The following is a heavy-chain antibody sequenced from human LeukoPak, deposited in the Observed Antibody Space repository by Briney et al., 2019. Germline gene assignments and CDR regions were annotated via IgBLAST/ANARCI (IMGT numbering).Heavy chain of an antibody. Sequence: ASVKVSCKASGGTFSSYAISWVRQAPGQGLEWMGGIIPIFGTANYAQKFQGRVTITTDESTSTAYMELSSLRSDDTAVYYCARAHYDILTGYYPNYFDYWGQGTLVTVSS. V-gene: IGHV1-69*05. CDR2: IIPIFGTA. D-gene: IGHD3-9*01. CDR3: ARAHYDILTGYYPNYFDY. J-gene: IGHJ4*02. CDR1: GGTFSSYA.